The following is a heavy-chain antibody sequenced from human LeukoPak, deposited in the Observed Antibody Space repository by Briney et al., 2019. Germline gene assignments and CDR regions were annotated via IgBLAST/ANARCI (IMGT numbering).Heavy chain of an antibody. J-gene: IGHJ4*02. CDR1: GYTFSSYG. CDR3: ARDRPEGYYYDSSGYSSFDY. CDR2: ISGNGSNT. V-gene: IGHV1-18*01. Sequence: ASVRVSCTASGYTFSSYGMSWVRQAPGQGLEWMGWISGNGSNTNYAEKVKGRVTITTDTSTNTAYMELRSLRADDTAVYYCARDRPEGYYYDSSGYSSFDYWGQGTLVTVSS. D-gene: IGHD3-22*01.